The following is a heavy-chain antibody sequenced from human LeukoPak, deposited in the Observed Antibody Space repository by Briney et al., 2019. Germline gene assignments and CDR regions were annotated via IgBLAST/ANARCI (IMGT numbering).Heavy chain of an antibody. Sequence: ASVKVSCKASGYTFTSYGISWVRQAPGQGLEWMGWISAYNGNTNYAQKLQGRVTMTTDTSTSTAYMELRSLRSDDTAVYYCARDHYYDSSGYTRSADHWGQGTLVTVSS. D-gene: IGHD3-22*01. CDR1: GYTFTSYG. CDR2: ISAYNGNT. CDR3: ARDHYYDSSGYTRSADH. J-gene: IGHJ5*02. V-gene: IGHV1-18*01.